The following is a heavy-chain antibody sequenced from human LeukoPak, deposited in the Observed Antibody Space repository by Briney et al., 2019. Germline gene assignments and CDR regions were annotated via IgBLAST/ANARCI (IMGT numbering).Heavy chain of an antibody. Sequence: PGGSLRLSCAASGFTFSSYSMNWVRQAPGKGLEWVSAISSSSSYIYYADSVKGRFTISRDNAKNSLYLQMNSLRAEDTAVYYCARDPITVKYYYYYYYMDVWGKGTTVTVSS. D-gene: IGHD4-17*01. CDR3: ARDPITVKYYYYYYYMDV. V-gene: IGHV3-21*01. CDR1: GFTFSSYS. J-gene: IGHJ6*03. CDR2: ISSSSSYI.